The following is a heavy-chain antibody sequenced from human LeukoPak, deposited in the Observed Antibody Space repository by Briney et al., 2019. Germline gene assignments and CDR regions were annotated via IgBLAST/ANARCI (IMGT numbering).Heavy chain of an antibody. CDR1: GFTFSSYA. Sequence: GGPLRLSCAASGFTFSSYAMTWVRQAPGKGLEWVSTISGSGSSTYYADSVKGRFTISRDNSKNMVYLQMNSLRAEDTAVYYCARGVEPLAANTLAYWGQGTLVTVSS. D-gene: IGHD1-14*01. CDR3: ARGVEPLAANTLAY. CDR2: ISGSGSST. V-gene: IGHV3-23*01. J-gene: IGHJ4*02.